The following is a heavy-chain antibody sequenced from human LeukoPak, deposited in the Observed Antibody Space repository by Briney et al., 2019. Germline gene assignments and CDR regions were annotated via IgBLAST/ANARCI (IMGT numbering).Heavy chain of an antibody. CDR3: AKSAAAAGHRFDY. Sequence: GGSLRLSCAASGFTFSNYEINWVRQAPGRGLEWISYISGSGSTIYYADSVKGRFTITRDNAKKSLYLQMNSLRAEDTAVYYCAKSAAAAGHRFDYWGQGTLVTVSS. D-gene: IGHD6-13*01. CDR1: GFTFSNYE. CDR2: ISGSGSTI. V-gene: IGHV3-48*03. J-gene: IGHJ4*02.